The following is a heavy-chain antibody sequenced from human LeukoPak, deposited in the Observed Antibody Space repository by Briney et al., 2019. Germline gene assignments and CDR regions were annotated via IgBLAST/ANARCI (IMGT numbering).Heavy chain of an antibody. J-gene: IGHJ4*02. CDR2: ITASGTAM. CDR1: GFTFSSYS. Sequence: GGSLRLSCAASGFTFSSYSMNWVRQAPGKGLEWVSHITASGTAMFYADSVKGRFTISRDNAKNSLYLQMNSLRAEDTAVYYCARDEAARLVNWGQGTLVTVSS. CDR3: ARDEAARLVN. V-gene: IGHV3-48*01. D-gene: IGHD2-15*01.